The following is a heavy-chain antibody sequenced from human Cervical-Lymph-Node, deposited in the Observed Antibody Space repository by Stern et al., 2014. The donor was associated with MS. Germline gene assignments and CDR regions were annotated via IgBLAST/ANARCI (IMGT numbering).Heavy chain of an antibody. CDR1: GVSMSSSSYY. CDR3: ARALHHYYYYGMDV. J-gene: IGHJ6*02. V-gene: IGHV4-39*01. Sequence: QVQLQESGPGLVKPAETLSLTCMVSGVSMSSSSYYWGWIRQPPGKGLEWIGSTYYNRGTYYNPSLKSRVTVSVDTSHNPFVLKLPSVTATDTAVYYCARALHHYYYYGMDVWGQGTTVTVAS. CDR2: TYYNRGT.